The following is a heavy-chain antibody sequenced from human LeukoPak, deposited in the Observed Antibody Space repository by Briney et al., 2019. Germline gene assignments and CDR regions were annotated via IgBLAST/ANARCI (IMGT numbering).Heavy chain of an antibody. V-gene: IGHV4-30-2*01. CDR2: IYHSGST. J-gene: IGHJ3*02. CDR3: ARDLGRWTPRTFDI. CDR1: GGSISSGSYY. D-gene: IGHD4-23*01. Sequence: RPSQTLSLTCTVSGGSISSGSYYWSWIRQPPGKGLEWIGYIYHSGSTYYNPSLKSRVTISVDRSKNQFSLKLSSVTAADTAVYYCARDLGRWTPRTFDIWGQGTMVTVSS.